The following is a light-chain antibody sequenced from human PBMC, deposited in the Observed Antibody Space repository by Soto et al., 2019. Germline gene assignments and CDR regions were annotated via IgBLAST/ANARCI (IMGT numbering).Light chain of an antibody. CDR2: KAS. V-gene: IGKV1-5*03. Sequence: DIQMTQSPSTLSASVGDRVTITCRASQSISSWLAWYQQKPGKAPKLLIYKASSLESGVPSRFSGSGSGTEFTLTISSLQPDDFATYYCLQDINYPWTFGQGAKVDI. CDR1: QSISSW. J-gene: IGKJ1*01. CDR3: LQDINYPWT.